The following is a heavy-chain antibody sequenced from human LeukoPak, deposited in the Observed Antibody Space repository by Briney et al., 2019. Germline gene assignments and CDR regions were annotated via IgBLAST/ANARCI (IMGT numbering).Heavy chain of an antibody. J-gene: IGHJ4*02. CDR2: LNPNSGAT. D-gene: IGHD2-15*01. CDR3: ARDLGFCSGGSCGSMTTVTSYDY. CDR1: GYTFTDYY. Sequence: ASVKVSCKASGYTFTDYYMHWVRQAPGQGLEWMGWLNPNSGATNFAQKFQGRVTMTRDTSISTTYMELSRLRSDDTAVYYCARDLGFCSGGSCGSMTTVTSYDYWGQETLVTVSS. V-gene: IGHV1-2*02.